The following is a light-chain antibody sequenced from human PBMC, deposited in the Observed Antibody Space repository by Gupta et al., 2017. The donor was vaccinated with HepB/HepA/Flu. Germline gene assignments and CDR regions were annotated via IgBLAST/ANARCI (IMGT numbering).Light chain of an antibody. CDR1: SNKVGNQG. CDR3: SAWDSRLSRWV. J-gene: IGLJ3*02. CDR2: RNN. Sequence: QAGLTQPPSVSKGLRQTATHTCTGNSNKVGNQGAALLQQHQGHPPKLLSYRNNNRPSGISERFSASRSGNTASLTITGLQPEDEAGYYCSAWDSRLSRWVFGGGTKLTVL. V-gene: IGLV10-54*04.